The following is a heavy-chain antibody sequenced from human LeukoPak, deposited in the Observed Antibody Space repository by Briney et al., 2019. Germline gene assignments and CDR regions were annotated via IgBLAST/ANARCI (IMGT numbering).Heavy chain of an antibody. J-gene: IGHJ4*02. CDR3: ARDYGAGSGSYYNAHY. CDR1: GGSISSYY. Sequence: PSETLSLTCTVSGGSISSYYWSWIRQPTGKGLEWIGYIYYSGSTNYNPSLKSRVTISVDTSKNQFSLQLSSVTAADTAVYYCARDYGAGSGSYYNAHYWGQGTLVTVSS. V-gene: IGHV4-59*01. CDR2: IYYSGST. D-gene: IGHD3-10*01.